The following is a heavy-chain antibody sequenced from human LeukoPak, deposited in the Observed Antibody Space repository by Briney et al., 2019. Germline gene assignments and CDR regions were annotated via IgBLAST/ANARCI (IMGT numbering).Heavy chain of an antibody. J-gene: IGHJ4*02. V-gene: IGHV1-18*01. CDR1: GYSFTDYG. CDR3: ARDHALWSNCFDY. CDR2: ISGRNGNT. D-gene: IGHD2/OR15-2a*01. Sequence: AASVKASCKASGYSFTDYGITWVRQAPGQGLEWMGWISGRNGNTNYSQRLQGRVTMTTDTSTSTAYMELRSLTSDDTAVYYCARDHALWSNCFDYWGQGTLVTVSS.